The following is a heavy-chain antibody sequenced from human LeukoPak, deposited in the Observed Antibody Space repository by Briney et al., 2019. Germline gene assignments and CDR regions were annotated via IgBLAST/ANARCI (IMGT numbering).Heavy chain of an antibody. Sequence: GGSLRLSCAASGFSFSRYWMGWVRQAPGKGLEWVAFIRYDGSNKYYADSVKGRFTISRDNSKNTLYLQMNSLRAEDTAVYYCAKDRSGSYSQGLDYWGQGTLVTVSS. CDR2: IRYDGSNK. V-gene: IGHV3-30*02. J-gene: IGHJ4*02. CDR3: AKDRSGSYSQGLDY. D-gene: IGHD1-26*01. CDR1: GFSFSRYW.